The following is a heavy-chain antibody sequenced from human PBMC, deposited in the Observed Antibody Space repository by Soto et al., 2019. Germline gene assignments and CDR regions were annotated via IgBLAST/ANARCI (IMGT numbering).Heavy chain of an antibody. CDR2: ISAYNGNT. CDR1: GYTFTSYG. CDR3: ARDRMTTVPWGDYYYMDV. D-gene: IGHD4-4*01. J-gene: IGHJ6*03. V-gene: IGHV1-18*01. Sequence: SVKVSCKASGYTFTSYGISWVRQATGQGLEWMGWISAYNGNTNYAQKLQGRVTMTTDTSTSTAYLEMRSLRSEDTAVYYCARDRMTTVPWGDYYYMDVWGKGTTVTVSS.